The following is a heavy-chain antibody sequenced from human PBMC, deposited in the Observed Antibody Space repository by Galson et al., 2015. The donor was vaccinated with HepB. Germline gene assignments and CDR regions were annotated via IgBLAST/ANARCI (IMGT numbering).Heavy chain of an antibody. Sequence: QSGAEVKKPGESLRISCKGSGSSFTSYWISWVRQMPGKGLEWMGRIDPSDSYTNYSPSFQGHVTISADKSISTAYLQWSSLKASDTAMYYCARPLPRRYYYDSSGYITNDAFDIWGQGTMVTVSS. CDR2: IDPSDSYT. J-gene: IGHJ3*02. D-gene: IGHD3-22*01. V-gene: IGHV5-10-1*01. CDR1: GSSFTSYW. CDR3: ARPLPRRYYYDSSGYITNDAFDI.